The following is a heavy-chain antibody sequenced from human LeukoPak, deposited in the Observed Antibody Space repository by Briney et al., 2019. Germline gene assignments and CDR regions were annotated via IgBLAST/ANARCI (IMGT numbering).Heavy chain of an antibody. Sequence: GESLKISCKGSGYSFTSYWIGWVRQMPGKGLEWMGTIYPGDSDTRYSPSFQGQVTISADKSINAAYLQWSSLKASDTAMYYCARRNGPNWFDPWGQGTLVTVSS. CDR1: GYSFTSYW. D-gene: IGHD4-17*01. V-gene: IGHV5-51*01. J-gene: IGHJ5*02. CDR2: IYPGDSDT. CDR3: ARRNGPNWFDP.